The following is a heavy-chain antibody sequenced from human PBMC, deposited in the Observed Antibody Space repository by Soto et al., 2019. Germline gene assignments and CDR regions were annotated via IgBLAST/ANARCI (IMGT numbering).Heavy chain of an antibody. CDR1: GYTFTRYG. J-gene: IGHJ6*03. D-gene: IGHD2-2*01. CDR2: ISAYNGNT. CDR3: ARGRVPAAMRGYYYYYYMDV. V-gene: IGHV1-18*01. Sequence: ASVKVSCKASGYTFTRYGISWVRQAPGQGLEWMGWISAYNGNTNYAQKLQGRVTMTTDTSTSTAYMELRSLRSDDTAVYYCARGRVPAAMRGYYYYYYMDVWGKGTTVTVSS.